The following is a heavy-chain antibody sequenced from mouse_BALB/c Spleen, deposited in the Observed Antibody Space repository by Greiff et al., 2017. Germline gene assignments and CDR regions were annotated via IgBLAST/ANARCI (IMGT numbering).Heavy chain of an antibody. CDR2: INPYNGAT. CDR3: AREGEWCYYAMDY. V-gene: IGHV1-31*01. Sequence: VQLKQSGPELVKPGASVKISCKASGYSFTGYYMHWVKQSHVKSLEWIGRINPYNGATSYNQNFKDKASLTVDKSSSTAYMELHSLTSEDSAVYYCAREGEWCYYAMDYWGQGTSVTVSS. J-gene: IGHJ4*01. D-gene: IGHD1-1*02. CDR1: GYSFTGYY.